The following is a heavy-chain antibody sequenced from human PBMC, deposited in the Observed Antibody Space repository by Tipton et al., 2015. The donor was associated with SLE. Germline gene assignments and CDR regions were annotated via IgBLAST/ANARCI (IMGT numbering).Heavy chain of an antibody. CDR3: ARHVDPTDYYYYAVDV. Sequence: LRLSCTVSGASISSTSYYWGWIRQAPGKGLEWIGSIYNSGNTYYNASLKSRVTISVDTSKNQFSLRLSSVSAADTAVYYCARHVDPTDYYYYAVDVWGQGTTVTVSS. V-gene: IGHV4-39*07. J-gene: IGHJ6*02. CDR2: IYNSGNT. CDR1: GASISSTSYY.